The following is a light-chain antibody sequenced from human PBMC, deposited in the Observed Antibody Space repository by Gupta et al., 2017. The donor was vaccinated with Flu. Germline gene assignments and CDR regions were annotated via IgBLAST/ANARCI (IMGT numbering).Light chain of an antibody. CDR1: SNGVGGYNL. V-gene: IGLV2-11*01. CDR3: SSHAGRVTWV. CDR2: DVT. Sequence: QSAPTQPLQASGSPGQSVTISCTGTSNGVGGYNLVSWYEQRPGKAPKLILYDVTERPSGVPGRFAGSKSGNAASLTISVLQADDEADYYCSSHAGRVTWVFGTGTTVTVL. J-gene: IGLJ1*01.